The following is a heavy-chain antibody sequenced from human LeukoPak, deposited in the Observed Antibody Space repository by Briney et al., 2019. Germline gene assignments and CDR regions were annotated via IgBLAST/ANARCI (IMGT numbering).Heavy chain of an antibody. Sequence: GGSLRLSCAASGFTFSTYAMSWVRQAPGKGLEWVSAIGGSGDFTYYAEYVRGRFTISRDNSKKTLYLQMNSLRAEDTAVYYCAKADRGWGVITKDWGQGALVTVSS. CDR2: IGGSGDFT. D-gene: IGHD3-10*01. CDR3: AKADRGWGVITKD. J-gene: IGHJ4*02. V-gene: IGHV3-23*01. CDR1: GFTFSTYA.